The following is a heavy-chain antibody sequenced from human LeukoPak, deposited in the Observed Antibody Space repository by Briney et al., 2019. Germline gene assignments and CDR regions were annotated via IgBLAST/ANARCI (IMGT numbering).Heavy chain of an antibody. V-gene: IGHV4-38-2*01. D-gene: IGHD3-22*01. CDR3: ARQYWDDSKFGY. Sequence: SETLSLTCAVSGYSISSGYYWDWIRQPPGKGLEWIGNIYHSGSTYYNPSLKSRVTISVDTSKNQFSLKLSSVTAADTAVYYCARQYWDDSKFGYWGQGTLVTVSS. CDR1: GYSISSGYY. CDR2: IYHSGST. J-gene: IGHJ4*02.